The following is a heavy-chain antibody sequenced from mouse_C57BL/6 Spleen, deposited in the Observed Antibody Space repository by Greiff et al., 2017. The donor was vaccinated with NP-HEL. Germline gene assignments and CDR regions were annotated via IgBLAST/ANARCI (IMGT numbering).Heavy chain of an antibody. CDR1: GYSITSGYY. Sequence: EVQLQESGPGLVKPSQSLSLTCSVTGYSITSGYYWNWIRQFPGNKLEWMGYISYDGSNNYNPSLKNRISITRDTSKNQFFLKLNSVTTEDTATYYCAREGDYDVMDYWGQGTSVTVSS. CDR2: ISYDGSN. V-gene: IGHV3-6*01. J-gene: IGHJ4*01. CDR3: AREGDYDVMDY.